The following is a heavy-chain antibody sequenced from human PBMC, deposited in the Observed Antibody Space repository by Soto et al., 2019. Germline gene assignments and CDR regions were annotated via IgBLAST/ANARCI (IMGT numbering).Heavy chain of an antibody. CDR2: IHYSGST. CDR3: ARDFVLGAPDYLDY. Sequence: PSETLSLTCAVSGGSISSGDYSWSWLRQPPGKGLEWIGYIHYSGSTNYNPSLKSRVTISVDTSKNQLSLKLSSVTAADTAVYYCARDFVLGAPDYLDYWGQGTLVTVSS. CDR1: GGSISSGDYS. V-gene: IGHV4-61*08. D-gene: IGHD1-26*01. J-gene: IGHJ4*02.